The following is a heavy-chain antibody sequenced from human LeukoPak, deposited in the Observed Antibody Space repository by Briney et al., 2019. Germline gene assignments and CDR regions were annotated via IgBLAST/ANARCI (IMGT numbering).Heavy chain of an antibody. D-gene: IGHD2-2*01. CDR2: IKEDGSEK. Sequence: GGSLTLSCAASGFTFSNSWMCWVRQPPGKGLEWVANIKEDGSEKYYVDSVKGRFTISRDNAKNSLYLQMVSLRAEDAAVYYCVRGVGYCSTTSCRDYYYMDVWGKGTTATVS. V-gene: IGHV3-7*01. CDR1: GFTFSNSW. J-gene: IGHJ6*03. CDR3: VRGVGYCSTTSCRDYYYMDV.